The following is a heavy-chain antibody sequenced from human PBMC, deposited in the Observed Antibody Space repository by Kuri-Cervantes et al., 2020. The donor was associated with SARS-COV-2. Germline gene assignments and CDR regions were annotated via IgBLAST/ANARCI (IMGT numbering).Heavy chain of an antibody. V-gene: IGHV2-5*02. CDR3: ARSPTIDPYGDYVFDY. CDR2: IYWDDDK. D-gene: IGHD4-17*01. CDR1: GFSLSTSGVG. Sequence: SGPTLVKPTQTLTLTCTFSGFSLSTSGVGVGWIRQPPGKALEWLALIYWDDDKRYSPSLKSRLTITKDTSKNQVVLTMTNMDPVDTATYYCARSPTIDPYGDYVFDYWGQGTLVTVSS. J-gene: IGHJ4*02.